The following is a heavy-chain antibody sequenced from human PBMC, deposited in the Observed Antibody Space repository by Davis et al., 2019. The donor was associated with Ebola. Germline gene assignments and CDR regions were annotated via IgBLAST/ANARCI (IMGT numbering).Heavy chain of an antibody. CDR1: GGSFSGYY. CDR3: ARGRDPLKYYFDY. Sequence: PSETLSLTCAVYGGSFSGYYWSWIRQPPGKGLEWIGEINHSGSTNYNPSLKSRVTISVDTSKNQFSLKLSSVTAADTAVYYCARGRDPLKYYFDYWGQGTLVTVSS. CDR2: INHSGST. V-gene: IGHV4-34*01. D-gene: IGHD5-24*01. J-gene: IGHJ4*02.